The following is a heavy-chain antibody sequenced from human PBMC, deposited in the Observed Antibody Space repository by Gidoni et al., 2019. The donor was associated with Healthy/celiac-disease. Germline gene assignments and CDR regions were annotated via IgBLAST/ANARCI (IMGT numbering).Heavy chain of an antibody. CDR2: ISGRGGST. D-gene: IGHD3-3*01. V-gene: IGHV3-23*01. CDR3: AKERWQVGPYNFLPAKRHPSRH. Sequence: EVQLLASGGGLVQPGGSLRLSCAASGFTFSSYALRLVRQAPGTGLEWVSAISGRGGSTYYADSGKGRFTIARDNSKNTLYLQMNSLRAEDTAVYYCAKERWQVGPYNFLPAKRHPSRHWGQGTLVTVSS. CDR1: GFTFSSYA. J-gene: IGHJ4*02.